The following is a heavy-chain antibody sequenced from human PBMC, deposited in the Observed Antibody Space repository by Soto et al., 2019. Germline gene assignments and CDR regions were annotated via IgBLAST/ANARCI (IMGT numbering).Heavy chain of an antibody. CDR1: GFTFSSYV. J-gene: IGHJ3*02. CDR3: AKDFGTSYYGSGDDAFDI. V-gene: IGHV3-23*01. Sequence: EVQLLESGGGLVQPGGSLRLSCAASGFTFSSYVMSWVRQAPGKGLEWVSAISGSGGSTYYADSVKGRFTISRDNSKNTLSLQMNSLRAEDTAVHYCAKDFGTSYYGSGDDAFDIWGQGTMVTVSS. D-gene: IGHD3-10*01. CDR2: ISGSGGST.